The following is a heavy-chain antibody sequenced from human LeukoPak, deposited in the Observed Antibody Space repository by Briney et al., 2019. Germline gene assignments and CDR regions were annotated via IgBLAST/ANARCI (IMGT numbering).Heavy chain of an antibody. CDR1: GFTFADYA. Sequence: ALRLSCAASGFTFADYAMHWVRQTPGKGLEWVSGISWNSGNIDYADSVKGRFTISRDNAKNSLYLQMNGLRAEDTAVYYCARDGGIAAAGLDYWGQGTLVTVSS. CDR2: ISWNSGNI. V-gene: IGHV3-9*01. CDR3: ARDGGIAAAGLDY. D-gene: IGHD6-13*01. J-gene: IGHJ4*02.